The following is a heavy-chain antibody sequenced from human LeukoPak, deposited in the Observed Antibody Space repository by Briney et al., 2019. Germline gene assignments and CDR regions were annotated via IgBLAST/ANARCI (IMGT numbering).Heavy chain of an antibody. CDR2: INTDESRT. CDR3: ARGPIVYFDY. V-gene: IGHV3-74*01. CDR1: GFTFSNYW. J-gene: IGHJ4*02. D-gene: IGHD1-26*01. Sequence: GGSLRLSCAASGFTFSNYWMHWVRQVPGKGLVWVSRINTDESRTNYADSVEGRFTISRDNAKNSLYLQMNSLRAEDTAVYYCARGPIVYFDYWGQGTLVTVSS.